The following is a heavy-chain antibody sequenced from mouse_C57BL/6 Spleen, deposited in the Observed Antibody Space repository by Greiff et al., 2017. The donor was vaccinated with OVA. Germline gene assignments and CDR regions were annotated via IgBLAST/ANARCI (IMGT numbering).Heavy chain of an antibody. CDR1: GFTFSDYG. CDR2: ISSGSSTI. D-gene: IGHD1-1*01. J-gene: IGHJ2*01. V-gene: IGHV5-17*01. CDR3: AETTVHFDY. Sequence: EVMLVESGGGLVKPGGSLKLSCAASGFTFSDYGMHWVRQAPEKGLEWVAYISSGSSTIYYADTVKGRFTISRDNAEDTLFLQMTSLRTEDTAMYYCAETTVHFDYWGQGTTLTVSS.